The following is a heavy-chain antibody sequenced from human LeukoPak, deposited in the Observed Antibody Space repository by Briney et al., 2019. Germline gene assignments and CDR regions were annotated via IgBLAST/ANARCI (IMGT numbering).Heavy chain of an antibody. V-gene: IGHV3-23*01. CDR3: ANGGKLFPFEDY. D-gene: IGHD2-15*01. J-gene: IGHJ4*02. Sequence: GGSLRLSCAASGFTFTSYAMTWVRQAPGKGLEWVSTISGNSGSTYYADSVKGRFTISRDNSKNTLYLQMNSLRAEDTAVYYCANGGKLFPFEDYWGQGTLVTVSS. CDR1: GFTFTSYA. CDR2: ISGNSGST.